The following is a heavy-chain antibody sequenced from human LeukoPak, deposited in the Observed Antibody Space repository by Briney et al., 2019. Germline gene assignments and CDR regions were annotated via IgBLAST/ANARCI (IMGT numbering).Heavy chain of an antibody. J-gene: IGHJ4*02. CDR3: ARDHRAYCGGDCYPGD. D-gene: IGHD2-21*02. CDR2: INPNSGGT. CDR1: GYTFTGYY. V-gene: IGHV1-2*06. Sequence: ASVKVSCKASGYTFTGYYMHWVRQAPGQGLEWMGRINPNSGGTNYAQKLQGGVTMTTDTSTSTAYMELRSLRSDDTAVYYCARDHRAYCGGDCYPGDWGQGTLVTVSS.